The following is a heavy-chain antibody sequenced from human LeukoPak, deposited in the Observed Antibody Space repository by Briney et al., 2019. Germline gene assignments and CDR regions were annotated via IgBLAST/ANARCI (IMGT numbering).Heavy chain of an antibody. D-gene: IGHD1-26*01. CDR1: GFTFSSYS. CDR2: ISSSSSYI. CDR3: AREVGAGRAFDY. Sequence: PGGSLRLSCAASGFTFSSYSMNWVRQAPGKGLEWVSSISSSSSYIDYADSVKGRFTISRDNAKNSLYLQMNSLRAEDTAVYYCAREVGAGRAFDYWGQGTLVTVSS. V-gene: IGHV3-21*01. J-gene: IGHJ4*02.